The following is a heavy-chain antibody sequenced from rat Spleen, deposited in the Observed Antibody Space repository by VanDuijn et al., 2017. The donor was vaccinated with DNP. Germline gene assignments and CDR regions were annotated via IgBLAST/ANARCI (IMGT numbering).Heavy chain of an antibody. V-gene: IGHV5S10*01. D-gene: IGHD1-7*01. J-gene: IGHJ3*01. CDR2: IIYDGSST. Sequence: EVQLVESGGGLVQPGNSLKLSCAASGFTFSDYAMAWVRQSPKKGLEWVATIIYDGSSTYYRDSVKGRFTISRDYARSTLYLQLDSLRSEDTATYYCATSSYYGYDYGFAYWGHCTLVTVSS. CDR1: GFTFSDYA. CDR3: ATSSYYGYDYGFAY.